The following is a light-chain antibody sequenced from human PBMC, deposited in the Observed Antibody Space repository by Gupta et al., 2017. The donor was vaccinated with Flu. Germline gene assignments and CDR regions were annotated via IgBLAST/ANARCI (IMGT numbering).Light chain of an antibody. V-gene: IGKV1-39*01. CDR2: AAS. J-gene: IGKJ1*01. CDR1: QSISSY. Sequence: PSSLSASVGDRVTITCRSSQSISSYLNWYQQKPGKAPKLLIYAASSLQSWVPSRFSGSSSGTDFTLTISSLQPEDFATYYCQQSYSTPRTFGQGTKVEIK. CDR3: QQSYSTPRT.